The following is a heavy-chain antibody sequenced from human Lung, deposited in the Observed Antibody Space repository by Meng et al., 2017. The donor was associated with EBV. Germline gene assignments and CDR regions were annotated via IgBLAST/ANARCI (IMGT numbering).Heavy chain of an antibody. V-gene: IGHV4-30-4*01. CDR2: IYYSGST. J-gene: IGHJ4*02. CDR1: GGSISSGDYY. CDR3: ARGPTTYFDY. Sequence: QGPLHGSGPELVKPSQTLSLTCCVSGGSISSGDYYWSWIRQPPGKGLEWIGYIYYSGSTYYNPSLKSRVTISVDTSKNQFSLKLSSVTAADTAVYYCARGPTTYFDYWGQGTLVTVSS. D-gene: IGHD4-17*01.